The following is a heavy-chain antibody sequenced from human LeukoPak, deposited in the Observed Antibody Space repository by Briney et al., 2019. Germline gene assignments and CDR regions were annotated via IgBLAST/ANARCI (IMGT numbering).Heavy chain of an antibody. J-gene: IGHJ4*02. Sequence: PSETLSLTCSVSGGSISGTYGSWIRQPPGKGLEWIGYIFYTGRTNYSPSLKSRVTISVDTSENQFSLRLSSVTAADTAVYYCARYDPTTMVACDYWGQGSLVTVSS. CDR3: ARYDPTTMVACDY. CDR2: IFYTGRT. V-gene: IGHV4-59*01. D-gene: IGHD5-18*01. CDR1: GGSISGTY.